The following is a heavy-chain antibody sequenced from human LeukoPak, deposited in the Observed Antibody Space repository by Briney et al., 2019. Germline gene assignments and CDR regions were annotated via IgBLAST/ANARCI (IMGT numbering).Heavy chain of an antibody. CDR2: LHYSGST. Sequence: SETLSLTCTVFGGSISSYYWSWIRQPPGKGLEWIGYLHYSGSTNYNPSLKSRVTISGDTSKSQFSLKLSSVTAADTAVYYCARAPNLDYTSSVYFDYWGLGTLVSVSS. J-gene: IGHJ4*02. V-gene: IGHV4-59*08. CDR3: ARAPNLDYTSSVYFDY. CDR1: GGSISSYY. D-gene: IGHD6-6*01.